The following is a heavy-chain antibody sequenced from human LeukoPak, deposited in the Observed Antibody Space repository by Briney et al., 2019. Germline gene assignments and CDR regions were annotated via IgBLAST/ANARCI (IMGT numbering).Heavy chain of an antibody. V-gene: IGHV1-2*02. J-gene: IGHJ4*02. Sequence: ASVKVSCRASGYTFTGYYMHWVRQAPGQGLEWMGWINPNSGGTNYAQKFQGRVTMTRDTSISTAYMELSRLRSDDTAVYYCARVGRWSSIAAAGADYWGQGTLVTVSS. CDR1: GYTFTGYY. CDR2: INPNSGGT. CDR3: ARVGRWSSIAAAGADY. D-gene: IGHD6-13*01.